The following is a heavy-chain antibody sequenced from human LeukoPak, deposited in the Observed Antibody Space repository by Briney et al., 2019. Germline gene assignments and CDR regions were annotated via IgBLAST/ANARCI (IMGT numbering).Heavy chain of an antibody. CDR1: GGSISSYY. CDR3: AIQQRGTFDY. V-gene: IGHV4-59*04. D-gene: IGHD6-25*01. Sequence: SETLSLTCTVSGGSISSYYWSWIRQPPGKGLEWIGYIYHSGSTYYNPSLKSRVTISVDRSKNQFSLKLSSVTAADTAVYYCAIQQRGTFDYWGQGTLVTVSS. J-gene: IGHJ4*02. CDR2: IYHSGST.